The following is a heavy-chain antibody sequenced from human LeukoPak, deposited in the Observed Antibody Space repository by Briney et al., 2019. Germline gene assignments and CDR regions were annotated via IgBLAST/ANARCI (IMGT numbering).Heavy chain of an antibody. J-gene: IGHJ4*02. V-gene: IGHV4-34*01. Sequence: SETLSLTCAVNGGSFSGYYWSWIRQPPGKGLEWIGEINHSGSTNYNPSLKSRVTISVDTSKNQFSLKLSSVTAADTAVYYCARAPRDFWSGYRQYYFDYWGQGTLVTVSS. CDR2: INHSGST. D-gene: IGHD3-3*01. CDR1: GGSFSGYY. CDR3: ARAPRDFWSGYRQYYFDY.